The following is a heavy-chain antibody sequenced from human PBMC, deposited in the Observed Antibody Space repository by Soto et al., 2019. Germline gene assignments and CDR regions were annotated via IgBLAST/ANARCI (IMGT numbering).Heavy chain of an antibody. D-gene: IGHD2-8*01. CDR2: ISYDGSNK. J-gene: IGHJ4*02. CDR3: AKDLDDCTNGVCYTDYFDY. CDR1: GFTFSSYG. Sequence: GGSLRLSCAASGFTFSSYGMHWVRQAPGKGLEWVAVISYDGSNKYYADSVKGRFTISRDNSKNTLYLQMNSLRAEDTAVYYCAKDLDDCTNGVCYTDYFDYWGQGTLVTVSS. V-gene: IGHV3-30*18.